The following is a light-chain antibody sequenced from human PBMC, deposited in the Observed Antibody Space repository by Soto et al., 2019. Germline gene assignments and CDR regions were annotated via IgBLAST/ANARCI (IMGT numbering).Light chain of an antibody. CDR1: SGDIGAYNF. CDR2: EVS. J-gene: IGLJ1*01. CDR3: SSYTGSSTLYV. Sequence: QSVLTQPRSVSGSPGQSVTISCAGTSGDIGAYNFVSWYQQHPGKAPKLMIYEVSIRPSGVSNRFAGSKSGNTASLTISGLQAEDEADYYCSSYTGSSTLYVFGTGTKVTVL. V-gene: IGLV2-14*01.